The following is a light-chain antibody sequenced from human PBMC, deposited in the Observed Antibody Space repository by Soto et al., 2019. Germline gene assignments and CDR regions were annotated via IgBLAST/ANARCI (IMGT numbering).Light chain of an antibody. V-gene: IGKV3-11*01. CDR1: QSVTSY. J-gene: IGKJ2*01. CDR3: HQRSNWPKT. CDR2: DAF. Sequence: EIVLTQSPATLSLSPGERATLSCRASQSVTSYLAWYQQKPGKAPRLLIYDAFNRATGIPARFSGSGSGTDFTLTISSLEPEDFAVYYCHQRSNWPKTFGQGTKVEIK.